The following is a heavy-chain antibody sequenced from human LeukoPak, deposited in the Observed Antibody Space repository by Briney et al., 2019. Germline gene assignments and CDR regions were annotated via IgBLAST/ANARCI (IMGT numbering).Heavy chain of an antibody. CDR1: GFSFSIYW. D-gene: IGHD3-3*01. J-gene: IGHJ4*02. V-gene: IGHV3-7*01. Sequence: GGSLRLSCAASGFSFSIYWMSWVRQAPGEGLEWVANIKQDGSAKYYVDSVKGRFTISRDNAKSSLYLQMNSLRAEDTAVYYCARDRRKDFWSGYWADYWGQGTLVTVSS. CDR3: ARDRRKDFWSGYWADY. CDR2: IKQDGSAK.